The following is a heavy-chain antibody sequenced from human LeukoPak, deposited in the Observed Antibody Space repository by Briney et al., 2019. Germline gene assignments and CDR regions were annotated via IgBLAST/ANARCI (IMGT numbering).Heavy chain of an antibody. D-gene: IGHD2-2*01. CDR2: INHSGST. Sequence: SETLSLTCAVYGGSFSGYYWSWIRQPPGKGLEWIGEINHSGSTNYNPSLKSRVTISVDTSKNQFSLKLSSVTAADTAVYYCAGLLGYCSSTSCLLQYNWFDPWGQGTLVTVSS. CDR1: GGSFSGYY. V-gene: IGHV4-34*01. J-gene: IGHJ5*02. CDR3: AGLLGYCSSTSCLLQYNWFDP.